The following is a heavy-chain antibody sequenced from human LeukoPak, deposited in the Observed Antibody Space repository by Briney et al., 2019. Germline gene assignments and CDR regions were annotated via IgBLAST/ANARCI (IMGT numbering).Heavy chain of an antibody. CDR1: GFTFSSYG. J-gene: IGHJ6*03. D-gene: IGHD3-22*01. V-gene: IGHV3-30*03. Sequence: PGGSLRLSCAASGFTFSSYGMHWVRQAPGKGLEWVAVISYDGSNKYYADSVKGRFTISRDNSKNTLYLQMNSLKTEDTAVYYCTRRHDSSGYNMDVWGKGTTVTVSS. CDR2: ISYDGSNK. CDR3: TRRHDSSGYNMDV.